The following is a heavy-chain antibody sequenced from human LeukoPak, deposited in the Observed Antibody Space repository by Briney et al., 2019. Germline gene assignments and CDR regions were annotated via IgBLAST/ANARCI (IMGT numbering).Heavy chain of an antibody. V-gene: IGHV3-30*02. CDR1: GLAFSSYG. CDR2: MQYDGSQI. J-gene: IGHJ4*02. CDR3: AGKAAAFYFDY. D-gene: IGHD6-13*01. Sequence: PGGSLRLSCTASGLAFSSYGMHWARQAPGKGLEWVAFMQYDGSQIYYVDSVKGRFTISRDNSKNALYSQMNSLRPEDTAIYYCAGKAAAFYFDYWGQGTLVTVSS.